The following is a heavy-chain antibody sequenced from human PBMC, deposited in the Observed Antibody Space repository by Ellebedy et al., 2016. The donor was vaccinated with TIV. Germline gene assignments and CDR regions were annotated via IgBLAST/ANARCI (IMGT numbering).Heavy chain of an antibody. J-gene: IGHJ5*02. CDR1: GFTFGSYA. CDR3: ARDPTRSGWFDP. V-gene: IGHV3-30-3*01. Sequence: GESLKISCAASGFTFGSYAMHWVRQAPGKGLEWVAHISYEGSNKHYADSVKGSFTISRDNSKKTVYLQMDSLRVEDTAVYYCARDPTRSGWFDPWGQGTLVTVSS. CDR2: ISYEGSNK. D-gene: IGHD3-10*01.